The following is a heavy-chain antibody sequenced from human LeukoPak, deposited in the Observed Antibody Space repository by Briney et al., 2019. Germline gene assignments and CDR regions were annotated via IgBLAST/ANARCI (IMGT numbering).Heavy chain of an antibody. CDR3: ARTASSGWDY. D-gene: IGHD6-19*01. Sequence: SETLSLTCAVYGGSLSGYYWSWIRQPPGKGLEWIGEINHSGSTNYNPSLKSRVTISVDTSKNQFSLKLSSVTAADTAVYYCARTASSGWDYWGQGTLVTVSS. V-gene: IGHV4-34*01. CDR2: INHSGST. CDR1: GGSLSGYY. J-gene: IGHJ4*02.